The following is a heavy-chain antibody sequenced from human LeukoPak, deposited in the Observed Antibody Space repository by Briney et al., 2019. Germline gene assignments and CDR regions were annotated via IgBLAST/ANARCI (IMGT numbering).Heavy chain of an antibody. CDR2: LSGSSGST. J-gene: IGHJ4*02. CDR1: GFTFSYYN. Sequence: GGSLRLSCAASGFTFSYYNMNWVRQAPGKGLEWVSSLSGSSGSTYYADSVKGRFTISRDNSKNTLYLQMNSLRAEDTAVYYCATGEGYWGQGILVTVSS. D-gene: IGHD1-26*01. V-gene: IGHV3-23*01. CDR3: ATGEGY.